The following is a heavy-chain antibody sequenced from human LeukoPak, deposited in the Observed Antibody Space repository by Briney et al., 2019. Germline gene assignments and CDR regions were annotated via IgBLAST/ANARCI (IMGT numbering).Heavy chain of an antibody. Sequence: GGSLRLSCAASGFTFSRYPMRWVRQAPGKGLEWVAVLSFDGTDKHYADSVKGRFTISRDNSKNTLFLQFNSLRADDTAVYYCAKGRGTTVTAAANYWGQGTLVTVSS. CDR2: LSFDGTDK. J-gene: IGHJ4*02. CDR1: GFTFSRYP. D-gene: IGHD4-17*01. V-gene: IGHV3-30-3*01. CDR3: AKGRGTTVTAAANY.